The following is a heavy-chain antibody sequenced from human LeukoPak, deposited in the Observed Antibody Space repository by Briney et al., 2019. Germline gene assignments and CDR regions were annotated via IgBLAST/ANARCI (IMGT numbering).Heavy chain of an antibody. CDR3: ASADFWSGYYTY. D-gene: IGHD3-3*01. V-gene: IGHV4-59*12. CDR2: IYHSGST. Sequence: SETLSLTCTVSGGSISSYYWSWIRQPPGKGLEWIGYIYHSGSTNYNPSLKSRVIISVDKSKNQFSLKLSSVTAADTAVYYCASADFWSGYYTYWGQGTLVTVSS. CDR1: GGSISSYY. J-gene: IGHJ4*02.